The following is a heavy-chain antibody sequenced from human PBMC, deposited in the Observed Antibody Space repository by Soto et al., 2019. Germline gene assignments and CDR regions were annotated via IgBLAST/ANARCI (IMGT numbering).Heavy chain of an antibody. V-gene: IGHV1-46*01. CDR3: ARDRGYYYGWDPGSGMDV. Sequence: ASVKVSCKASGYTFTSYYMHWVRQAPGQGLEWMGIINPSGGSTSYAQKFRGRVTMTTDTSTSTAYMGLRSLRSDDTAVYYCARDRGYYYGWDPGSGMDVWGQGTTVTVSS. D-gene: IGHD3-10*01. J-gene: IGHJ6*02. CDR1: GYTFTSYY. CDR2: INPSGGST.